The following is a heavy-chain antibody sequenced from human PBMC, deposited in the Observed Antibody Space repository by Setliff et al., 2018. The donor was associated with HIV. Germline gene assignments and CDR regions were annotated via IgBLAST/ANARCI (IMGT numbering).Heavy chain of an antibody. CDR3: ATVRGYYYDSSGQEYFQY. D-gene: IGHD3-22*01. CDR2: MNTNSGNT. CDR1: GDTFTTYD. J-gene: IGHJ1*01. Sequence: ASVKVSCKASGDTFTTYDINWVRQATGQGPEWIGWMNTNSGNTGYAQKFQVRVTMTRNTSISTAYMELRSLRSEDTAEYYCATVRGYYYDSSGQEYFQYWGQG. V-gene: IGHV1-8*02.